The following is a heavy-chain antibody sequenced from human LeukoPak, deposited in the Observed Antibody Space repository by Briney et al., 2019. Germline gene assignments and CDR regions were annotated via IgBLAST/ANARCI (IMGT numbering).Heavy chain of an antibody. J-gene: IGHJ6*02. CDR1: GGTFISYA. CDR2: IIPIFGTA. CDR3: ASTPYYYDSSGYKQPYYYYGMDV. V-gene: IGHV1-69*13. D-gene: IGHD3-22*01. Sequence: SVKVSCKASGGTFISYAISWVRQAPGQGLEWMGGIIPIFGTANYAQKFQGRVTITADESTSTAYMELSSLRSEDTAVYYCASTPYYYDSSGYKQPYYYYGMDVWGQGTTVTVSS.